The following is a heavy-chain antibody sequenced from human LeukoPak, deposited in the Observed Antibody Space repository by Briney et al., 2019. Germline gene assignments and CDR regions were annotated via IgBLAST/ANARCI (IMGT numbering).Heavy chain of an antibody. CDR2: INPKTGDT. Sequence: ASVKVSCKASGYTFTDYYLHWVRQAPGQGLEWTGWINPKTGDTKYAQKFQGRVTMTRDTPITTAYIDLSRLRSDDTAMYYCARDEDFWSGFDIWGQGTMVTVSS. CDR3: ARDEDFWSGFDI. J-gene: IGHJ3*02. V-gene: IGHV1-2*02. CDR1: GYTFTDYY. D-gene: IGHD3-3*01.